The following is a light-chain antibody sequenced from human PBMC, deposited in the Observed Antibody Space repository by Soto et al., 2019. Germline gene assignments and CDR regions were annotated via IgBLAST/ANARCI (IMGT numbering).Light chain of an antibody. J-gene: IGKJ1*01. CDR1: QSVSGNY. Sequence: EIVLTQSPGTLSSSPGERATLSCTASQSVSGNYLAWYQHRPGQAPRLLIYRASNRAVGIPDRFSGSESRTDFALTISGLEPEDFAVYYGYQSGTFGQGTKVEIK. CDR3: YQSGT. CDR2: RAS. V-gene: IGKV3-20*01.